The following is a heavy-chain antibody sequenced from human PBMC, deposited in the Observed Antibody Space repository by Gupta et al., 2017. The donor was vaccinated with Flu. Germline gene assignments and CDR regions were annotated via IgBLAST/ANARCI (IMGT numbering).Heavy chain of an antibody. Sequence: EVQLVQSGAEVKKPGESLKISGKGSGYSFTGYWLDWVRQIPSKGLEWMGIVYPGDCDNRYSQSFQGQVTSSADKSISTAYLQWSSLKASDTAMYYCARLRRYYDSSGYYPRVAFDIWGQGTMVTVSS. CDR3: ARLRRYYDSSGYYPRVAFDI. J-gene: IGHJ3*02. CDR1: GYSFTGYW. V-gene: IGHV5-51*03. CDR2: VYPGDCDN. D-gene: IGHD3-22*01.